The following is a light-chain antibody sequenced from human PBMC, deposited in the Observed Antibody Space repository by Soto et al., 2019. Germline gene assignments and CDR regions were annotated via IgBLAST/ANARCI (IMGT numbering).Light chain of an antibody. J-gene: IGKJ2*01. Sequence: EIVLTQSPATLSLSPGERATLSCRASQRVSSFLAWYHQKPGQAPRLLIYGASNRASGIPARFSGSGSGTDFTLIIRSLEPEDFAVYYCQHRGKWPRTFGQGTTVEI. CDR3: QHRGKWPRT. V-gene: IGKV3-11*01. CDR1: QRVSSF. CDR2: GAS.